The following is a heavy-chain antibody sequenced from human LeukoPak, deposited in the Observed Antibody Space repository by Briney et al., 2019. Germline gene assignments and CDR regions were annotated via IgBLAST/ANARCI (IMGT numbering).Heavy chain of an antibody. CDR2: IYPGDSDT. Sequence: GESLKISCKGPGYSFTNYWIGWVRQMPGKGLEWMGIIYPGDSDTRYRPSFQGQVTISADKSISTAYLQWSSLKASDTAMYYCARQGGYCSSTSCYGWFDPWGQGTLVTVSS. D-gene: IGHD2-2*01. CDR3: ARQGGYCSSTSCYGWFDP. J-gene: IGHJ5*02. V-gene: IGHV5-51*01. CDR1: GYSFTNYW.